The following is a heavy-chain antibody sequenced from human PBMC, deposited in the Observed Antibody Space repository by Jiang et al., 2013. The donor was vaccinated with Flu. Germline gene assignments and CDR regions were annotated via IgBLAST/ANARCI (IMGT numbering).Heavy chain of an antibody. Sequence: KPGASVKVSCKASGYTFTSYGMHWVRQTPGQRLEWMAWINPGNGNTKYSQKFQGRLIVTSDTSASTGYLELSSLGSEDTAVYFCATDNWNYVWEVDAYDIWGQGTMVAVSS. J-gene: IGHJ3*02. V-gene: IGHV1-3*01. CDR1: GYTFTSYG. CDR2: INPGNGNT. CDR3: ATDNWNYVWEVDAYDI. D-gene: IGHD1-7*01.